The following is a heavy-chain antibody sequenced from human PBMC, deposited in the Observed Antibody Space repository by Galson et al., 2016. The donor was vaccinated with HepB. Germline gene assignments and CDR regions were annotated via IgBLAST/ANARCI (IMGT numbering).Heavy chain of an antibody. D-gene: IGHD1-26*01. J-gene: IGHJ5*02. V-gene: IGHV7-4-1*02. CDR1: GYTFSNYG. Sequence: SVKVSCKASGYTFSNYGINWVRQAPGQGLEWMGWINTSTGKATYAQGFTGRFVFSLDTSVHTAYLQTSSLEAEDTAVYYCAKELLLASFWFDPWGQGTLVTVSS. CDR3: AKELLLASFWFDP. CDR2: INTSTGKA.